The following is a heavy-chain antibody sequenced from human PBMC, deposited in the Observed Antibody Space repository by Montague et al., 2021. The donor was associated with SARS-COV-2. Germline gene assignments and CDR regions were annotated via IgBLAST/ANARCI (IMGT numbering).Heavy chain of an antibody. CDR3: AKDKSPTLSCYYGMDV. Sequence: SLRLSCATSGFTFSSYGMHWVRQAPGKGLEWVAVISYDGSNKYYADSVKGRFTISRDNSKNTLYLQMNSLRAEDTAVYYCAKDKSPTLSCYYGMDVWGQGTTVTVSS. V-gene: IGHV3-30*18. J-gene: IGHJ6*02. CDR2: ISYDGSNK. CDR1: GFTFSSYG. D-gene: IGHD1-26*01.